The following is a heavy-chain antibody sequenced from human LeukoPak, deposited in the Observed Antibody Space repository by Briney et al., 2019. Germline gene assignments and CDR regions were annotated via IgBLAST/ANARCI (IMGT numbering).Heavy chain of an antibody. D-gene: IGHD5-12*01. Sequence: PGGSLRLSCAASQLTFSSYWMSWVRQAPGKGLEWVANIKQDGSEKYYVDSVKGRFTISRDNAKNSLYLQMNSLRAEDTAVYYCARLRRLPDYWGQGTLVTVSS. J-gene: IGHJ4*02. CDR1: QLTFSSYW. V-gene: IGHV3-7*01. CDR3: ARLRRLPDY. CDR2: IKQDGSEK.